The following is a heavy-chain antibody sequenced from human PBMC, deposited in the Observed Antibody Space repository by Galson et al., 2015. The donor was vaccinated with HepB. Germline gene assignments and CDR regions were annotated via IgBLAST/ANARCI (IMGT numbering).Heavy chain of an antibody. CDR2: IWYDGSNK. Sequence: SLRLSCAASGFTFSSYGMHWVRQAPGKGLEWVAVIWYDGSNKYYADSVKGRFTISRDNSKNTLYLQMNSLRAEDTAVYYCARDRGGGRWLQWETGMDVWGQGTMVTVSS. J-gene: IGHJ6*02. CDR3: ARDRGGGRWLQWETGMDV. V-gene: IGHV3-33*01. CDR1: GFTFSSYG. D-gene: IGHD5-24*01.